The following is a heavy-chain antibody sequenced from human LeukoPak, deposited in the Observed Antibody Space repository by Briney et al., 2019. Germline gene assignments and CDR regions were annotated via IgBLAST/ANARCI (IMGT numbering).Heavy chain of an antibody. V-gene: IGHV3-48*03. Sequence: GGSPRLSCAASGFTFSSYEMNWVRQAPGKGLEWVSYISSSGSTIYYADSVKGRFTISRDNAKNSLYLQMNSLRAEDTAVYYSAGDYGDSGFVDYWGQGTLVTVSS. D-gene: IGHD4-17*01. CDR2: ISSSGSTI. CDR1: GFTFSSYE. J-gene: IGHJ4*02. CDR3: AGDYGDSGFVDY.